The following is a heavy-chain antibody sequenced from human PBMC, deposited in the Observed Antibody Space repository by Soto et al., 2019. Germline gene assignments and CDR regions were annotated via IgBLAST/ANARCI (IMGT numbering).Heavy chain of an antibody. V-gene: IGHV3-33*08. CDR1: GFTFSDYY. J-gene: IGHJ4*02. CDR2: IWYDGSNK. Sequence: QVQLVESGGGLVKPGGSLRLSCAASGFTFSDYYMSWIRQAPGKGLEWVAVIWYDGSNKYYADSVKGRFTISRDNSKNTLYLQMNSLRAEDTAVYYCARSYSGFDYWGQGTLVTVSS. CDR3: ARSYSGFDY. D-gene: IGHD1-26*01.